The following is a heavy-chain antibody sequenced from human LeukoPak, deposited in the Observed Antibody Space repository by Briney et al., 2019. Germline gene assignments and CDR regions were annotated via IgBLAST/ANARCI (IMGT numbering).Heavy chain of an antibody. J-gene: IGHJ4*02. CDR3: ARDRYCVSTNCPYDC. V-gene: IGHV3-23*01. Sequence: GGSLRLSCAASGFIFRDYHMNWIRQSPGKGLEWVSGISVSDDSTYYADSVKGRFTISRDKSNNMLHLQMNSLRAEDTALYYCARDRYCVSTNCPYDCWGQGTPVTVSS. CDR2: ISVSDDST. D-gene: IGHD6-13*01. CDR1: GFIFRDYH.